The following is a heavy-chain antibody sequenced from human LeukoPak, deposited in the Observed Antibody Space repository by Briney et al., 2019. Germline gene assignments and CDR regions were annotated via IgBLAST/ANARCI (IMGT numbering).Heavy chain of an antibody. J-gene: IGHJ5*02. Sequence: GGSLRLSCAASGFTFSSYSMNWVRQAPGKGLEWVSSISSSSSCIYYADSVKGRFTISRDNAKNSLYLQMNSLRAEDTAVYYCAREGIAVAGGYNWFDPWGQGTLVTVSS. D-gene: IGHD6-19*01. CDR3: AREGIAVAGGYNWFDP. V-gene: IGHV3-21*01. CDR2: ISSSSSCI. CDR1: GFTFSSYS.